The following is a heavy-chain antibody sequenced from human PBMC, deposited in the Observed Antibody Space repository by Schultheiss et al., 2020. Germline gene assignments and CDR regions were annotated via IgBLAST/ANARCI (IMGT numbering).Heavy chain of an antibody. CDR3: ARAEDSYYYYGMDV. Sequence: SETLSLTCTVSGGSISSYYWSWIRQPPGKGLEWIGYIYYSGSTNYNPSLKSRVTISVDTSKNQFSLKLSSVTAADTAVYYCARAEDSYYYYGMDVWGQGTTVTVS. V-gene: IGHV4-59*01. J-gene: IGHJ6*02. CDR2: IYYSGST. CDR1: GGSISSYY.